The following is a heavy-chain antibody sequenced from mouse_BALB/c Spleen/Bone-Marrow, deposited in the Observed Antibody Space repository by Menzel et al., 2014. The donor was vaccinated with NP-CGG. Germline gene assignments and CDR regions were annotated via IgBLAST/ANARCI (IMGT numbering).Heavy chain of an antibody. CDR3: ARYGSYVGGTMDY. D-gene: IGHD1-1*02. J-gene: IGHJ4*01. CDR1: GYSFSGYY. V-gene: IGHV1-26*01. CDR2: VHLNNGGT. Sequence: EVMLVESGPDLVKPGASVKISCKASGYSFSGYYMHWVKQSHGKSLEWIGRVHLNNGGTSYNQKFKGKAILNVDMSSSTAYMEVRSLTSEDSAVYYCARYGSYVGGTMDYWGQGTSVTVSS.